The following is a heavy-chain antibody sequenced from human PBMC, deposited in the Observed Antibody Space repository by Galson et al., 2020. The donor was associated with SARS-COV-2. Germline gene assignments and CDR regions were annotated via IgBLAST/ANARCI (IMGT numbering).Heavy chain of an antibody. Sequence: ASVKVSCKVSGYTLTELSMHWVRQAPGKGLEWMGGFDPEDGETIYAQKFQGRVTMTEDTSTDTAYMELSSLRSEDTAVYYCATGWAVAGTGNFYYYYYGMDVWGQGTTVTGSS. J-gene: IGHJ6*02. V-gene: IGHV1-24*01. CDR1: GYTLTELS. D-gene: IGHD6-19*01. CDR2: FDPEDGET. CDR3: ATGWAVAGTGNFYYYYYGMDV.